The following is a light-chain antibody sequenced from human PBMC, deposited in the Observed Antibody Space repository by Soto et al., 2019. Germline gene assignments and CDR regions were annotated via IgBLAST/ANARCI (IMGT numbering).Light chain of an antibody. CDR2: GAS. CDR3: QQYGSSPRT. V-gene: IGKV3-20*01. J-gene: IGKJ1*01. Sequence: IVLTQSPGTLSLSPGERTTLSCRASQSISRYSAWYQQKPGQGPRLLIYGASSRATGTPARFSGSGSGTDFTLTINRLEPEDFALYYCQQYGSSPRTFGQGTKVEIK. CDR1: QSISRY.